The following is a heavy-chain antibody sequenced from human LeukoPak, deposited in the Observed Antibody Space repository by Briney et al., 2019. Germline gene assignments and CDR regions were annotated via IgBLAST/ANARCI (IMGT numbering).Heavy chain of an antibody. Sequence: GGSLRLSCAAAAFTFSTYSMTCVRQVPGEGLEWVSTVLGSGTDTYYEDSVKGRFTISRDNAKNTLYLQMNSLRAEDTAIYYCAKTAREYSGYDSSFHYWGPGTLVTV. CDR2: VLGSGTDT. V-gene: IGHV3-23*01. D-gene: IGHD5-12*01. J-gene: IGHJ4*02. CDR3: AKTAREYSGYDSSFHY. CDR1: AFTFSTYS.